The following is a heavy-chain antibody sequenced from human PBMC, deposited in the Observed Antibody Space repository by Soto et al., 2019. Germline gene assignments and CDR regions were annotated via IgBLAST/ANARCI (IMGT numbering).Heavy chain of an antibody. J-gene: IGHJ3*02. V-gene: IGHV2-5*02. CDR1: GFSLSTSGVG. D-gene: IGHD5-12*01. CDR2: IYWDDDK. Sequence: SGPTLVNPTQTLTLTCTFSGFSLSTSGVGVGWIRQPPGKALERLALIYWDDDKRYSPSLKSRLTITKDTSKNQVVLTMTNMQHVDTATYYCAHRHKTRRDGYNWADDAFDIWGQGTMVAVSS. CDR3: AHRHKTRRDGYNWADDAFDI.